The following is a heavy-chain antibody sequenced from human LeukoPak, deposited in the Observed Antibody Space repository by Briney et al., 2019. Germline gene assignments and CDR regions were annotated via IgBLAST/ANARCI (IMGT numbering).Heavy chain of an antibody. Sequence: GGSLRLSCAASGLTFSSHWMHWVRQAPGKGLVWVSRITNDGSSTTYADSVKGRFTISRDNAKNTLYLHMSSLRAEDTAVYYCARGRYYLDSWGQGTLVTVSS. CDR2: ITNDGSST. V-gene: IGHV3-74*01. J-gene: IGHJ4*02. D-gene: IGHD1-14*01. CDR3: ARGRYYLDS. CDR1: GLTFSSHW.